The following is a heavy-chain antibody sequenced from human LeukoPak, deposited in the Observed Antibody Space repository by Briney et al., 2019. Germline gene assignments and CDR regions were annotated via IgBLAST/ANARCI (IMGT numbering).Heavy chain of an antibody. J-gene: IGHJ4*02. CDR3: TTGITFGGVIVTLFDY. V-gene: IGHV3-15*01. CDR1: GFTFSNAW. D-gene: IGHD3-16*02. CDR2: IKSKTDGGTT. Sequence: GGSLRLSCAASGFTFSNAWMSWVRQAPGKGLEWVGRIKSKTDGGTTDYAAPVKGRFTISRDDSKNTLYLQMNSLKTEDTAVYYCTTGITFGGVIVTLFDYWGQGTLVTVSS.